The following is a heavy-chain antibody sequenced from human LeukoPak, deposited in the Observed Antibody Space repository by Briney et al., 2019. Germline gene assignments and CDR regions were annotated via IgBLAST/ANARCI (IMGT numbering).Heavy chain of an antibody. CDR2: INPNSGGT. Sequence: ASVKVSCKASGYTFTGYYMHWVRQAPGQGLEWMGWINPNSGGTNYAQKFQGRATMTRDTSISTAYMELSRLRSDDTAVYYCARGSDDFWSGYSPSYWGQGPLVTVSS. CDR1: GYTFTGYY. D-gene: IGHD3-3*01. CDR3: ARGSDDFWSGYSPSY. V-gene: IGHV1-2*02. J-gene: IGHJ4*02.